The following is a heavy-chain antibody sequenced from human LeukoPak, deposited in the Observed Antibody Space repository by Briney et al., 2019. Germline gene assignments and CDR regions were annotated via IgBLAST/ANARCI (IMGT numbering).Heavy chain of an antibody. Sequence: WASVKVSCKASGGTFSSYTISWVRQAPGQGLEWMGRIIPILGIANYAQKFQGRVTITADKFTSTAYMELSSLRSEDTAVYYCARLDTAMSIDYWGQGTLVTVSS. J-gene: IGHJ4*02. CDR1: GGTFSSYT. CDR2: IIPILGIA. CDR3: ARLDTAMSIDY. V-gene: IGHV1-69*02. D-gene: IGHD5-18*01.